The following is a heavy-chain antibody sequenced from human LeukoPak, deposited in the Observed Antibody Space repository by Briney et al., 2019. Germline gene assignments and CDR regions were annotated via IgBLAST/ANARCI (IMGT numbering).Heavy chain of an antibody. D-gene: IGHD4-17*01. CDR1: GFTFSSYS. CDR2: ISSSSSYI. Sequence: GGSLRLSCAASGFTFSSYSMNWVRQAPGKGLEWVSSISSSSSYIYFADSVKGRFTISRDNAKNSLYLQMNSLRAEDTAVYYCARRPDYGGYSAGVDYWGQGTLVTVSS. V-gene: IGHV3-21*01. CDR3: ARRPDYGGYSAGVDY. J-gene: IGHJ4*02.